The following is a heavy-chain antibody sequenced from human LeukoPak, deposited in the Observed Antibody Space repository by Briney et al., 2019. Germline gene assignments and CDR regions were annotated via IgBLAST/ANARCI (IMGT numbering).Heavy chain of an antibody. CDR2: IKQDGSEK. J-gene: IGHJ4*02. CDR1: GFTFSNYW. Sequence: GGSLRLSCVASGFTFSNYWMTWVRQAPGKGLEWVANIKQDGSEKYYVDSVKGRFTISRDNAKNSLYLQMNSLRGEDTAVYYCGRDGPDSGGQGPLVTVSS. CDR3: GRDGPDS. V-gene: IGHV3-7*03.